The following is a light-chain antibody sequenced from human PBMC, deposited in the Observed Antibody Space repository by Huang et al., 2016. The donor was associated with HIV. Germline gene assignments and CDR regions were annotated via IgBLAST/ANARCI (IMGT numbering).Light chain of an antibody. CDR2: KAS. Sequence: DIQMTQSPSTLSAPVGDKVTITCRASQSVSTWLAWYQQKPGKAPKLLIYKASNLHSGVPSSFSGSGSGTDFTRTISGLQPDDSATYYCQQYDSYPLTFGGGTKLEIK. V-gene: IGKV1-5*03. CDR3: QQYDSYPLT. J-gene: IGKJ4*01. CDR1: QSVSTW.